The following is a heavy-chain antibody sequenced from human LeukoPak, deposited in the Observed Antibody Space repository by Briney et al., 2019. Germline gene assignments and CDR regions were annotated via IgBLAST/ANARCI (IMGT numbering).Heavy chain of an antibody. CDR1: GFTFSSYA. CDR3: ARVDGYCSNTGCYPKGENWFDP. Sequence: GGALRLSCAASGFTFSSYAMSWVRQAAGKGLEWVSAINGSGSGSDNITHYAGSVRFRVSISKDNSKKTLYLQMNSLRGEDTAVYYCARVDGYCSNTGCYPKGENWFDPWGQGTLVTVSS. D-gene: IGHD2-2*01. J-gene: IGHJ5*02. V-gene: IGHV3-23*01. CDR2: INGSGSGSDNIT.